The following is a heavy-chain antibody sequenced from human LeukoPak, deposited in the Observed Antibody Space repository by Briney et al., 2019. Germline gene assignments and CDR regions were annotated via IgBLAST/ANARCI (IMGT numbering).Heavy chain of an antibody. Sequence: GSSLKISCKGSGFSFTEYWIGWVRQMPGPGLEWMGIMYPSNSDSRYSPSFQGQVTISADKSISTAYLQWSSLKASDTAMYYCARRYTSTSPVDYWGQGTLVTVSS. D-gene: IGHD6-13*01. V-gene: IGHV5-51*01. CDR3: ARRYTSTSPVDY. CDR2: MYPSNSDS. J-gene: IGHJ4*02. CDR1: GFSFTEYW.